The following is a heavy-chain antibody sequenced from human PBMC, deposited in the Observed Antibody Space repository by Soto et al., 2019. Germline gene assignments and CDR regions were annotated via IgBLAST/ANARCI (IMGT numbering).Heavy chain of an antibody. D-gene: IGHD6-13*01. Sequence: XGSLRLSCAASGFTFRSFTMNGVRQAPGKGLEWVSTISSNSAYIYYTDALRGRFTISRDNAKNSLHLQMKSLRAEDTAVYYCTRDASRDSSARGWFDPWGPGTLVTVPS. CDR1: GFTFRSFT. V-gene: IGHV3-21*01. CDR3: TRDASRDSSARGWFDP. CDR2: ISSNSAYI. J-gene: IGHJ5*02.